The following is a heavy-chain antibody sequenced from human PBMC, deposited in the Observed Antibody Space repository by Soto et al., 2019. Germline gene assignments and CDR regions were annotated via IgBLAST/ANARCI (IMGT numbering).Heavy chain of an antibody. CDR3: ARDGGASTFDFDS. Sequence: GGSLRLSCAASGFTFSGHSLNWIRQAPGKGLEWVSYITGSGVTMYADSVKGRFTISRDNAKNSLYLQMNSLRAEDTAVYYCARDGGASTFDFDSWGQGALVTVSS. V-gene: IGHV3-48*04. J-gene: IGHJ4*02. CDR1: GFTFSGHS. CDR2: ITGSGVTM. D-gene: IGHD3-16*01.